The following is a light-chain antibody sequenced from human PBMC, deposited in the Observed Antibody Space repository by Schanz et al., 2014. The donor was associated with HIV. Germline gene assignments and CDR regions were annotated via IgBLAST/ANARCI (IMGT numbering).Light chain of an antibody. CDR1: TSNIGDNY. CDR3: ATWDATVSAVL. CDR2: ANH. J-gene: IGLJ2*01. Sequence: QSVLTQPPSVSAAPGQKVTISCSGSTSNIGDNYVSWYQQFPGTAPKLLIYANHERPSEIPDRFSASRTGTSATLAIIGLQSGDEAEYYCATWDATVSAVLFGGGTKLTVL. V-gene: IGLV1-51*01.